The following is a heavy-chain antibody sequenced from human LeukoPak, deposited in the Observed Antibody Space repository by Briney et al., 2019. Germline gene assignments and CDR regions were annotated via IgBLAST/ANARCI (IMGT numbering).Heavy chain of an antibody. V-gene: IGHV4-38-2*02. CDR3: ARPGIAVAGRPKYFQH. D-gene: IGHD6-19*01. J-gene: IGHJ1*01. Sequence: PSETLSPTCTVSGYSISSGYYWGWIRQPPGKGLEWIGSIYHSGSTYYNPSLKSRVTISVDTSKNQFSLKLSSVTAADTAVYYCARPGIAVAGRPKYFQHWGQGTLVTVSS. CDR1: GYSISSGYY. CDR2: IYHSGST.